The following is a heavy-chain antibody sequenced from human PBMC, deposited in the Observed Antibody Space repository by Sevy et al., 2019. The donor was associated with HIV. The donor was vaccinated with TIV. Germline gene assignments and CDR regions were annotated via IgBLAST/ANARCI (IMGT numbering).Heavy chain of an antibody. CDR1: GFTFSSFS. CDR2: ISSSTYTI. CDR3: AKHYRTPDPPYYVYMDV. Sequence: GGSLRLSCAASGFTFSSFSMHWVRQAPGKGLEWVSYISSSTYTIHYADSVKGRFTISRDNAKSSLFLQMNSLRAEDTAVYYFAKHYRTPDPPYYVYMDVWGKGTTVTVSS. D-gene: IGHD1-26*01. J-gene: IGHJ6*03. V-gene: IGHV3-48*01.